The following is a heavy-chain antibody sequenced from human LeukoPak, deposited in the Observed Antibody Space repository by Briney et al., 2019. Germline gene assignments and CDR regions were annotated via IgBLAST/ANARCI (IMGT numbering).Heavy chain of an antibody. CDR3: AKELIHYYDSSGYPDY. D-gene: IGHD3-22*01. V-gene: IGHV3-30*18. CDR1: GFTFSSYG. Sequence: GGSLRLSCAASGFTFSSYGMHWVRQAPGKGLDWVAVISYDGSNKYYADSVKGRFTISRDNSKNTLYLQMNSLRAEDTAVYYCAKELIHYYDSSGYPDYWGQGTLVTVSS. J-gene: IGHJ4*02. CDR2: ISYDGSNK.